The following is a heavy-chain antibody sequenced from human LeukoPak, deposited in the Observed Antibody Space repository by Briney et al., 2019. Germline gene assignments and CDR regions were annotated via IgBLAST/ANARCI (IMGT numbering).Heavy chain of an antibody. Sequence: PSETLSLTCTVSGGSISSSSYYWGWIRQPPGKGLEWIGEINHSGSTNYNPSLKSRVTISVDTSKNQFSLKLSSVTAADTAVYYCARTMLRYDFWSGYQYYFDYWGQGTLVTVSS. CDR2: INHSGST. D-gene: IGHD3-3*01. CDR1: GGSISSSSYY. J-gene: IGHJ4*02. CDR3: ARTMLRYDFWSGYQYYFDY. V-gene: IGHV4-39*07.